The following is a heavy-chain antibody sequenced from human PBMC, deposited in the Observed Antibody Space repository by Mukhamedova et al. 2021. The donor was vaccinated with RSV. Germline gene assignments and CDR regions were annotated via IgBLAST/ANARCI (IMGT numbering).Heavy chain of an antibody. V-gene: IGHV3-23*01. CDR2: ISGSGDST. Sequence: GKGLEWVSTISGSGDSTYYADSVKGRFTISRDNSDNTLYLQMSSLRVEDAAIFYCAKGISTSCYWCAFYVWGQGTLFTVSS. J-gene: IGHJ3*01. D-gene: IGHD2-2*01. CDR3: AKGISTSCYWCAFYV.